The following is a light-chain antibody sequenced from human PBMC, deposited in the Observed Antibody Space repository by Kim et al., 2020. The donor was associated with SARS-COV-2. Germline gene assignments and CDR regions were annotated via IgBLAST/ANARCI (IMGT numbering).Light chain of an antibody. Sequence: QSVLTQSPSSFGTPGQRVTISCFVSGSNIARNVVNWYQQFPGTAPKLLIYATGQRSSGVPDRFSGSRSGTSASLDISGLQSDDEADYYCGTWDDRLNEWVFGGGTQLTVL. V-gene: IGLV1-44*01. CDR2: ATG. J-gene: IGLJ3*02. CDR3: GTWDDRLNEWV. CDR1: GSNIARNV.